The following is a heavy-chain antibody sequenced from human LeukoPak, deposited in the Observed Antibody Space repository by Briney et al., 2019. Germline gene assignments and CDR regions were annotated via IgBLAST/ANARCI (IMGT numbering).Heavy chain of an antibody. J-gene: IGHJ3*02. CDR3: ARDGTGYYAFDI. V-gene: IGHV3-30*01. CDR2: ISYDGSNK. Sequence: PGRSLRLSCAASGFTFNSYAMHWVRQAPGKGLEWVAVISYDGSNKYYADSVKGRFTISRDNSKNTLYLQMNSLRAEDTAVYYCARDGTGYYAFDIWGQGTMVTVSS. D-gene: IGHD3/OR15-3a*01. CDR1: GFTFNSYA.